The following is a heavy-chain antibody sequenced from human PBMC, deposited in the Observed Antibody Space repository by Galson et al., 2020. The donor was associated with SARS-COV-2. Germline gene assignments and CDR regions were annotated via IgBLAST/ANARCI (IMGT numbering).Heavy chain of an antibody. CDR3: AHYDILTGYQGGDAFDI. CDR1: GGSISSGGYY. J-gene: IGHJ3*02. Sequence: SQTLSLTRTVPGGSISSGGYYWSWLRQHPGKGLEWIGYIYYSGRTYYNPSLKSRVTISVDTSKNQFSLKLSSVTAADTAVYYCAHYDILTGYQGGDAFDIGGQGTMVTVSS. V-gene: IGHV4-31*03. CDR2: IYYSGRT. D-gene: IGHD3-9*01.